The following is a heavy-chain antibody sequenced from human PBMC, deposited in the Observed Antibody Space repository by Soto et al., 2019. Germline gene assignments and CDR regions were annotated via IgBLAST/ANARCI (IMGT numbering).Heavy chain of an antibody. Sequence: QVQLVQSGAEVKKPGASVKVSCKASGYTFTSYYMHWVRQAPGQGLEWMGIINPSGGSTSYAQKFQGRVTMTRDTSTSTVYMELSSLRSEDTAVYYCAREYCSGGSCYSGAIDYWGQGTLVTVSS. V-gene: IGHV1-46*01. CDR3: AREYCSGGSCYSGAIDY. CDR1: GYTFTSYY. D-gene: IGHD2-15*01. J-gene: IGHJ4*02. CDR2: INPSGGST.